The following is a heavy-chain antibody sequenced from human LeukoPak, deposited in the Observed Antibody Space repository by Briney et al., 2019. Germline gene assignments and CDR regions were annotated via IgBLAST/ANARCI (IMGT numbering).Heavy chain of an antibody. CDR3: AKDRWRDGSSSFDN. D-gene: IGHD6-6*01. Sequence: ASVKVSCKASGYTFSTYSSNWVRQAPGQGLEWMGWISTYNGDTNYAQKLQGRVTMTTDTSTSTAYMELRSLRSDDTAVYYCAKDRWRDGSSSFDNWGQGTLVTVSS. V-gene: IGHV1-18*01. CDR1: GYTFSTYS. CDR2: ISTYNGDT. J-gene: IGHJ4*02.